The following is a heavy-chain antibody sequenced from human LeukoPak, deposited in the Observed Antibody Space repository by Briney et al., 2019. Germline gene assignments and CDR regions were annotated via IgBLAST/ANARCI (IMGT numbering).Heavy chain of an antibody. V-gene: IGHV3-72*01. D-gene: IGHD4-23*01. Sequence: GGSLRLFCIASGFAFSDYILDWVRQAPGKGLEWVGRIRRGTNRYTTEYAASVKGRFIISRDDSKNSLYLHMNSLRTEDTAVYHCARDGGDGGNSAFDIWGQGTMVTVSS. CDR3: ARDGGDGGNSAFDI. CDR2: IRRGTNRYTT. J-gene: IGHJ3*02. CDR1: GFAFSDYI.